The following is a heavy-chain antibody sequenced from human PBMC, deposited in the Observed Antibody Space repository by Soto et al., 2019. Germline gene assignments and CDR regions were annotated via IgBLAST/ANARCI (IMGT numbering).Heavy chain of an antibody. CDR1: GDSVSSNSAA. V-gene: IGHV6-1*01. CDR3: ARWDHDYGYLDV. Sequence: PSQTLSLTCAISGDSVSSNSAAWTWIRQSPSRGLEWLGRTYYRSKWYNEYGLSVKSRITINADTCKNQFSLQLNSVTPEDAAVYYCARWDHDYGYLDVWGLGTTVTVSS. J-gene: IGHJ6*02. D-gene: IGHD4-17*01. CDR2: TYYRSKWYN.